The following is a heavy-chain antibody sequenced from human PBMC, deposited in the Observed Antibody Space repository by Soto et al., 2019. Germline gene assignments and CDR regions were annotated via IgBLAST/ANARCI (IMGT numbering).Heavy chain of an antibody. Sequence: QVQLQESGPGLVKPSETLSLTCTVSGGSISSYYRSWIRQPPGKGLEWIGYIYYSGSTNYNPSLKSRVTISVDTSKNQFSLKLSSVTAADTAVYYCARGRNWFDPWGQGTLVTVSS. V-gene: IGHV4-59*01. CDR1: GGSISSYY. CDR2: IYYSGST. J-gene: IGHJ5*02. CDR3: ARGRNWFDP.